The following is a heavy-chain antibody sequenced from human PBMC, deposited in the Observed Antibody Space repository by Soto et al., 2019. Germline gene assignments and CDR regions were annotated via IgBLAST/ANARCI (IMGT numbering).Heavy chain of an antibody. CDR3: ASGIQLWLRRINNGYSG. Sequence: QVQLVQSGAEVKKPESSVKVSCKAPGGTFSTYAISWVRQAPGQGLEWMGGIIPMFGTANYAQRFQDRVTXTXXESTNTVDMELSSLRSEGTAVYFCASGIQLWLRRINNGYSGWGQGTLVTVSS. J-gene: IGHJ4*02. V-gene: IGHV1-69*05. CDR1: GGTFSTYA. D-gene: IGHD5-18*01. CDR2: IIPMFGTA.